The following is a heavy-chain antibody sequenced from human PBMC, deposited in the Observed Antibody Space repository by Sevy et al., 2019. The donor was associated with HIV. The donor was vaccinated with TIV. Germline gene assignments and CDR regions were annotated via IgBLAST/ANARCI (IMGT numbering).Heavy chain of an antibody. CDR3: AGEVYYNSPGDAFDI. Sequence: SETLSLTCAVSGGSISSSNWWSWVRQPRGKGLEWIGEIYHSGSTHYNPSLKSRVTISVDKSKNQFSLKLSSVTAADTAFYYCAGEVYYNSPGDAFDIWVHGTLVTVSS. J-gene: IGHJ3*02. CDR2: IYHSGST. CDR1: GGSISSSNW. V-gene: IGHV4-4*02. D-gene: IGHD3-22*01.